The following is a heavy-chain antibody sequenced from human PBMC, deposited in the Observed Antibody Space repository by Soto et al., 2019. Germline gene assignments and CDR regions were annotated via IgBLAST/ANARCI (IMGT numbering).Heavy chain of an antibody. CDR1: GFTFSSYG. J-gene: IGHJ6*02. CDR2: ISYDGSNK. V-gene: IGHV3-30*18. CDR3: AKDAELERRGYYYYYGMDV. Sequence: GGSLRLSCAASGFTFSSYGMHWVRQAPGKGLEWVAVISYDGSNKYYADSVKGRFTISRDNSKNTLYLQMNSLRAEDRAVYYCAKDAELERRGYYYYYGMDVWGQGTTVTVSS. D-gene: IGHD1-1*01.